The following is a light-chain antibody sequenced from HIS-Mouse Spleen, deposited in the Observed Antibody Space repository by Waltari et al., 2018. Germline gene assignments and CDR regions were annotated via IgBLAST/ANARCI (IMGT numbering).Light chain of an antibody. J-gene: IGLJ2*01. CDR1: ALPKKY. CDR2: EDS. V-gene: IGLV3-10*01. Sequence: SYELTQPPSVSVSTGQTARITCSGDALPKKYSFLYQTKSSQAPVLVIYEDSKRPSGMPARFAGSSSGTMATLTISGAQVEDEADYYCYSTDSSGNHRVFGGGTKLTVL. CDR3: YSTDSSGNHRV.